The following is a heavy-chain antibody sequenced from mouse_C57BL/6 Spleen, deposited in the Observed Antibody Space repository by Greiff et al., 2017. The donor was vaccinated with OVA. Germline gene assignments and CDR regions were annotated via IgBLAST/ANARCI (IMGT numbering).Heavy chain of an antibody. CDR2: ISSGGDYI. CDR1: GFTFSSYA. V-gene: IGHV5-9-1*02. J-gene: IGHJ1*03. Sequence: DVKLVESGAGLVKPGGSLKLSCAASGFTFSSYAMSWVRQTPEKRLEWVAYISSGGDYIYYADTVKGRFTISRDNARNTLYLQMSSLKSEDTAMYYCTRDRRREGFDVWGTGTTVTVSS. CDR3: TRDRRREGFDV.